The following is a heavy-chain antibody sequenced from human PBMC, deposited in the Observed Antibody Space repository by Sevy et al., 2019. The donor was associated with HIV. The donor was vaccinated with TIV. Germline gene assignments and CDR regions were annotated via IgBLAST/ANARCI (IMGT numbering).Heavy chain of an antibody. Sequence: SQTLSLTCAISGYSVSSNSAAWNWIRQSPSRGLEWLGRTYYRSKWYNDYAVSVKSRITINPDTSKNQFSLQLNSVTPEDTAVYYCARDQGGSYSGLLYYYYYYGMDVWGQGTTVTVSS. J-gene: IGHJ6*02. CDR3: ARDQGGSYSGLLYYYYYYGMDV. V-gene: IGHV6-1*01. D-gene: IGHD1-26*01. CDR2: TYYRSKWYN. CDR1: GYSVSSNSAA.